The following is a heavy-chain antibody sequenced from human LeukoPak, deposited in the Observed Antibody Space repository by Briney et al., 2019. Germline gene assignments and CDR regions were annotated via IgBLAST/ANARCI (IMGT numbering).Heavy chain of an antibody. D-gene: IGHD3-22*01. CDR3: ACLTTADAFDI. V-gene: IGHV4-61*02. CDR1: GGSISSKSYY. CDR2: IYASGSI. J-gene: IGHJ3*02. Sequence: PSETLSLTCTVSGGSISSKSYYWSWIRQPAGKGLEWIGRIYASGSIEYNPSLKSRVTISRDTSKNEFSLNLSSVTAADTAVYYCACLTTADAFDIWGQGTMVTVSS.